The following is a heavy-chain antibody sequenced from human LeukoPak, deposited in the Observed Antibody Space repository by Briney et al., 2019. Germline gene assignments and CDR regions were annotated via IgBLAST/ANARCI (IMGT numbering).Heavy chain of an antibody. CDR1: GGSIISYF. J-gene: IGHJ4*02. V-gene: IGHV4-59*01. D-gene: IGHD2-21*02. CDR3: ARGGVTTSAQHDY. CDR2: IFDSGTTNYNPST. Sequence: SETLSLTCTVSGGSIISYFWSWIRQPPGKGPEWIGYIFDSGTTNYNPSTNYNPSLKNRVTVSLDPSKNHFSLKLSSVTAADTAVYFCARGGVTTSAQHDYWGQGILVTVSS.